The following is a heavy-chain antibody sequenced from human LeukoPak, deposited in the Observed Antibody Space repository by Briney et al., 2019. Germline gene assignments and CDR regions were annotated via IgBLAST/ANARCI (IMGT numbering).Heavy chain of an antibody. CDR3: ARGYYSSSRFDS. D-gene: IGHD6-13*01. V-gene: IGHV3-74*01. J-gene: IGHJ4*02. Sequence: PGGSLSLSCAASGFSFSRYWMHWVRQAPGKGLVWVSRVNSDGSTTNYADSVKGRFTISRDNAENTLYMRMNSLRPEDTAVYYCARGYYSSSRFDSWGQGTLVTVSS. CDR2: VNSDGSTT. CDR1: GFSFSRYW.